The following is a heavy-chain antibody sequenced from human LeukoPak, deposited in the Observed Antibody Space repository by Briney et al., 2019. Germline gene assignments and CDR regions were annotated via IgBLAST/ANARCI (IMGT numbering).Heavy chain of an antibody. CDR2: FYYGGIT. J-gene: IGHJ3*02. CDR3: ARAGRDGYSPASDSFDI. V-gene: IGHV4-39*07. D-gene: IGHD5-24*01. Sequence: GSLRLSCAASGFTFSSYGMHWARQSPGKGLEWIGSFYYGGITYYHPSLKSRVTVSVDTSRSQFSLKLISVTAADTAVYYCARAGRDGYSPASDSFDIWGQGKTVTVSS. CDR1: GFTFSSYG.